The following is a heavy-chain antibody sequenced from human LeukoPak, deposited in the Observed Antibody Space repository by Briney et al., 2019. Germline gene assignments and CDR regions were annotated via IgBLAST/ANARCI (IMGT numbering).Heavy chain of an antibody. CDR3: ARGFGYDNIVTY. CDR1: GFSFSSYW. V-gene: IGHV3-74*01. J-gene: IGHJ4*02. CDR2: INSDGSST. Sequence: SGGSLRLSCAASGFSFSSYWMHWVRQAPGKGLVWVSRINSDGSSTSYADSVKGRFTISRDNAKNTLYLQMNSLRAEDTAVYYCARGFGYDNIVTYWGQGTLVPVSS. D-gene: IGHD5-12*01.